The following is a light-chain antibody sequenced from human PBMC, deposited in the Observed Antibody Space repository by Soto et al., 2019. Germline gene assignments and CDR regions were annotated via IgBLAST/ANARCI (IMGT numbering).Light chain of an antibody. Sequence: DIQMTQSPSTLSASVGDRVTITCRASQTISNWLAWYQQKPGKAPKLLIYDASSLEGGVPSRFRGSGSGTEFTLTPSSLQPDDFATYYCQKYYSYWTFGQGTKVEIK. CDR3: QKYYSYWT. CDR1: QTISNW. J-gene: IGKJ1*01. CDR2: DAS. V-gene: IGKV1-5*01.